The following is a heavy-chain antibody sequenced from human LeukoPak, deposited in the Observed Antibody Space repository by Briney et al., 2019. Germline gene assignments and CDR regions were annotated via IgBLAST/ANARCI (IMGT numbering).Heavy chain of an antibody. D-gene: IGHD2-21*01. CDR3: ARGSRQIVVVILDY. Sequence: SETLSLTCAVYGGSFSGYYWSWIRQPPGKGLEWIGEINHSGSTNYNPSLKSRVTISVDTTKNQFSLKLSSVTAADTAVYYCARGSRQIVVVILDYWGQGTLVTVSS. CDR1: GGSFSGYY. J-gene: IGHJ4*02. CDR2: INHSGST. V-gene: IGHV4-34*01.